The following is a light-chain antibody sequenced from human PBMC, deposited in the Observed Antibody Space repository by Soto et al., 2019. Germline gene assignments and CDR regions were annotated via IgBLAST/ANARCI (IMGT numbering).Light chain of an antibody. V-gene: IGKV1-39*01. CDR3: QQGYSNPWT. CDR1: QSVNTY. Sequence: DIQMTQSPSSLSASVGDRVTITCRASQSVNTYLHWYQQKAGQASKLLIYAASNLQSGVPSRFSGRGSGTDFTLTVESLQPEDFATYYCQQGYSNPWTFGQGTKVDIK. J-gene: IGKJ1*01. CDR2: AAS.